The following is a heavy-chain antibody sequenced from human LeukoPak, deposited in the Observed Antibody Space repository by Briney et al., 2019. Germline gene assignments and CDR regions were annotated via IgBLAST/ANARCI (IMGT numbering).Heavy chain of an antibody. Sequence: ASVKVSCKASGYTFTSYAMHWVRQAPGQGLEWMGWINTNTGNPTYAQGFTGRFVFSLDTSVSTAYLQISSLKAEDTAVYYCARDQYQLGYCSSTSCYIPDYWGQGTLVTVSS. V-gene: IGHV7-4-1*02. CDR1: GYTFTSYA. J-gene: IGHJ4*02. CDR2: INTNTGNP. CDR3: ARDQYQLGYCSSTSCYIPDY. D-gene: IGHD2-2*02.